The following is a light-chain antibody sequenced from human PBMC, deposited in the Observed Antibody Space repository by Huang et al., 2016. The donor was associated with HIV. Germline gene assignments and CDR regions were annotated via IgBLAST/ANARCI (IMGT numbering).Light chain of an antibody. CDR1: QSVSGN. J-gene: IGKJ3*01. V-gene: IGKV3-15*01. CDR2: GAS. CDR3: QQYNDWPIT. Sequence: EIVMTQSPATLSVSPVERATLSCRASQSVSGNLAGYQQKPGQAPRLLIYGASTRATGIPAKFRGSGSGTEFTLTITSLQSEDFAIYYCQQYNDWPITFGPGTKVDMK.